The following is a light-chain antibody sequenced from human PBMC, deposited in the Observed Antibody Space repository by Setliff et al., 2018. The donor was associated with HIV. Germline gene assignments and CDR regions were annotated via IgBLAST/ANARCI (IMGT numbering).Light chain of an antibody. CDR3: CSYAGGSTLV. V-gene: IGLV2-23*02. J-gene: IGLJ2*01. Sequence: QSVLAQPASVSGSPGQSITISCTGTSSDVGNYNVVSWYQQHPGKAPKLMIFEVRKRPSGVSNRFSGSKSGNTASLTISELQAEDEADYYCCSYAGGSTLVFGGGTK. CDR2: EVR. CDR1: SSDVGNYNV.